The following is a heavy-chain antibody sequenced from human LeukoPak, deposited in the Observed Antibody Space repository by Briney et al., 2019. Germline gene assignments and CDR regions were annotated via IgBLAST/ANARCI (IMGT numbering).Heavy chain of an antibody. CDR3: ARSADYQPLLYLGY. V-gene: IGHV3-11*01. CDR1: GFTFSDYY. CDR2: ISSSGSTI. J-gene: IGHJ4*02. D-gene: IGHD2-2*01. Sequence: PGGSLRLSCAASGFTFSDYYMSWIRQAPGKGLEWVSYISSSGSTIYYADSVKGRFTISRDNAKNSLYLQMNSLRAEDTAVYYCARSADYQPLLYLGYWGQGTLVTVSS.